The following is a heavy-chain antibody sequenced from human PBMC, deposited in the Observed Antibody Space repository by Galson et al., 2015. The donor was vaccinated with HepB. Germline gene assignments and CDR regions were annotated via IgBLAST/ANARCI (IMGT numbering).Heavy chain of an antibody. Sequence: SLRLSCAASGFTFSNYNMNWVRQAPGKGLEWVSYISSSSIIYYADSVKGRFTISRDNAKNSLYLQMNSLRDEDTAVYCCARDQVFPYYYYYYGMDVWGQGTTVTVSS. CDR3: ARDQVFPYYYYYYGMDV. CDR2: ISSSSII. J-gene: IGHJ6*02. V-gene: IGHV3-48*02. D-gene: IGHD2-8*01. CDR1: GFTFSNYN.